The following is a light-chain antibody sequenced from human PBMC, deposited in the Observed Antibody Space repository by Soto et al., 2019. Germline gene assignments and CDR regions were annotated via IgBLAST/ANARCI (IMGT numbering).Light chain of an antibody. J-gene: IGLJ1*01. CDR3: SSYAGSNNSYV. CDR1: MSDVGGYNY. CDR2: EVS. V-gene: IGLV2-8*01. Sequence: QCALTQPPSASGSPGPAVTVSCTGTMSDVGGYNYVSWYQQHPGKAPKLMIYEVSKRPAGVPDRFSGSKSGNTASLTVSGLQADDEADYYCSSYAGSNNSYVFGTGTKVTVL.